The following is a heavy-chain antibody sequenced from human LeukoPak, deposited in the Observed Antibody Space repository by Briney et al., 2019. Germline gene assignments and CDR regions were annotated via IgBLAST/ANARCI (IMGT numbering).Heavy chain of an antibody. CDR3: ASTYYYGSGSPPAHFDY. J-gene: IGHJ4*02. CDR1: GGSISSGGYS. CDR2: IYHSGST. Sequence: PSETLSLTCAVSGGSISSGGYSWSWIRQPPGKGLEWIGYIYHSGSTYYNPSLKSRVTISVDRSKNQFSLKLSSVTAADTAVYYCASTYYYGSGSPPAHFDYWGQGTLVTVSS. V-gene: IGHV4-30-2*01. D-gene: IGHD3-10*01.